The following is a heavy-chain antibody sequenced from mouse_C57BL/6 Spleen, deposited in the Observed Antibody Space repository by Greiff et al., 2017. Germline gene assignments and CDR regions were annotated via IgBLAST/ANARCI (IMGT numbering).Heavy chain of an antibody. Sequence: EVQLQQSGPELVKPGASVKISCKASGYSFTGYYMNWVKQSPEKSLEWIGEINPSTGGTTYNQKFKAKATLTVDKSSSTAYMQLKSLTSEDSAVYYCARRTGAYFDYWGQGTTLTVSS. CDR3: ARRTGAYFDY. J-gene: IGHJ2*01. CDR1: GYSFTGYY. CDR2: INPSTGGT. V-gene: IGHV1-42*01. D-gene: IGHD4-1*01.